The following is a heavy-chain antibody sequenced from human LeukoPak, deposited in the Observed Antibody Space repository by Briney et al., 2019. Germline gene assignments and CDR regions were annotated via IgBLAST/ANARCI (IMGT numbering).Heavy chain of an antibody. V-gene: IGHV4-34*01. Sequence: PSETLSLTCAVYGGSFSGYYWSWIRQPPGKGLEWIGEINHSGSTNYNPSLKSRVTISVDTSKNQFSLKLSSVTAADTAVYYCAREAVASYYCGMDVWGQGTTVTVSS. J-gene: IGHJ6*02. CDR1: GGSFSGYY. CDR2: INHSGST. D-gene: IGHD2-15*01. CDR3: AREAVASYYCGMDV.